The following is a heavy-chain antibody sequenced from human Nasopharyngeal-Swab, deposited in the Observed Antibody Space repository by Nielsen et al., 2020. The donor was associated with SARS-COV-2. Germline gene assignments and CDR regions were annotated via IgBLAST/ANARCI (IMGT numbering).Heavy chain of an antibody. V-gene: IGHV4-4*07. D-gene: IGHD2-21*01. CDR2: VYSNGSP. J-gene: IGHJ5*01. CDR1: GGSISSYY. CDR3: ARGPITLRWWFDP. Sequence: SETLSLTCTVYGGSISSYYWSWIRQPAGKRLEWIGRVYSNGSPNYNPSLKSRVTMSADTSKNQFSLKLTSVTAADTAVYYCARGPITLRWWFDPWGQGTLVTVSS.